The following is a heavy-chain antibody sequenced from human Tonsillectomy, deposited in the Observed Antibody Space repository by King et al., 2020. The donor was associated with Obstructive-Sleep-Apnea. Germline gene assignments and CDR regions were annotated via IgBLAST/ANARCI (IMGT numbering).Heavy chain of an antibody. J-gene: IGHJ4*02. CDR1: GFTFSSYA. V-gene: IGHV3-30*04. CDR2: ISYDGSNK. D-gene: IGHD3-3*01. Sequence: QVQLVESGGGVVQPGRSLRLSCAASGFTFSSYAMHWVRQAPGKGLEWVAVISYDGSNKYYAYSVKGRFTISRDNSKNTLYLQMNSLRAEDTAVYYCARITPYYDFWSGYCDYWGQGTLVTVSS. CDR3: ARITPYYDFWSGYCDY.